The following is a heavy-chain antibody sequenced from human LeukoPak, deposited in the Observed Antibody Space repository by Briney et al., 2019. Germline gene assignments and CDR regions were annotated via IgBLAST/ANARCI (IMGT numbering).Heavy chain of an antibody. CDR1: GYTFTSYD. CDR2: MNPNSGNT. CDR3: ARVTVRGVATADY. D-gene: IGHD3-10*01. Sequence: ASVKVSCKAPGYTFTSYDINWVRQATGQGLEWMGWMNPNSGNTGYAQKFQGRVTITRNTSISTAYMELSSLRSEDTAVYYCARVTVRGVATADYWGQGTLVTVSS. V-gene: IGHV1-8*03. J-gene: IGHJ4*02.